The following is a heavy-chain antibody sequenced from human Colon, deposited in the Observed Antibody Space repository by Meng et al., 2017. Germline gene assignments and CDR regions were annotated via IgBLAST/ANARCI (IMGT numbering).Heavy chain of an antibody. CDR2: SYYGVST. V-gene: IGHV4-4*02. CDR3: ASSSGWWRLDS. Sequence: QVHLQESGPGLVQPSWTLSLTCAVSGASISSATFWTWVRQTPGKGLEWIGESYYGVSTSYNPSLSSRATISLDKSKNQFSLQLDSVTAADTATYYCASSSGWWRLDSWGQGTLVTVSS. D-gene: IGHD6-19*01. J-gene: IGHJ4*02. CDR1: GASISSATF.